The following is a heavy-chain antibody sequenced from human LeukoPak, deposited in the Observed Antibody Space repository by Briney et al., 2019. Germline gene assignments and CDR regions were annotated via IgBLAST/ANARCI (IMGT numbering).Heavy chain of an antibody. CDR1: GFTFSSYG. Sequence: GGSLRLSCAASGFTFSSYGMHWVRQAPGKGLEWVAVISYDGSNKHYADSVKGRFTISRDNSKNTLYLQMNSLRAEDTAVYYCAKGVEDSSGYYGGDYWGQGTLVTVSS. CDR3: AKGVEDSSGYYGGDY. D-gene: IGHD3-22*01. J-gene: IGHJ4*02. V-gene: IGHV3-30*18. CDR2: ISYDGSNK.